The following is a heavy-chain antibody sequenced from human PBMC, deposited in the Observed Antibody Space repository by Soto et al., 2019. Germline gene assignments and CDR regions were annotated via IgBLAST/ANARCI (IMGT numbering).Heavy chain of an antibody. Sequence: PSETLSLTCSVSGGSISNHYWSWIRQPPGKGLEWIGYIYYNGNTNYNPYIKSRVTTSVDTSRNQISLKLTTVTAADTAVYYCTRANWYSEYWGQGTLVTVSS. J-gene: IGHJ4*02. CDR1: GGSISNHY. D-gene: IGHD7-27*01. CDR2: IYYNGNT. V-gene: IGHV4-59*11. CDR3: TRANWYSEY.